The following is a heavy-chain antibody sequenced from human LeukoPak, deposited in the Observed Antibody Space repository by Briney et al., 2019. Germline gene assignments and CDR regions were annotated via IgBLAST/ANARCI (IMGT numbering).Heavy chain of an antibody. J-gene: IGHJ4*02. D-gene: IGHD3-22*01. CDR3: ARGYYYDSSGYRPGFDY. CDR1: GYTFTSYD. Sequence: EASVKVSCKASGYTFTSYDINWVRQATGQGLEWMGWMNPNSGNTGYAQKFQGRVTMTRNTSISTAYMELSCLRSEDTAVYYCARGYYYDSSGYRPGFDYWGQGTLVTVSS. CDR2: MNPNSGNT. V-gene: IGHV1-8*01.